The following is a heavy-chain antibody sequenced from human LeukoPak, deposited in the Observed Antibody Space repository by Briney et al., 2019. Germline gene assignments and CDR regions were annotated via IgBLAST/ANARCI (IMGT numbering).Heavy chain of an antibody. CDR3: AKVGGYSSEYYFDY. Sequence: GGSLRLSCAASGFTFSRCAMSWVRQAPGKGREWVSGISGSGGSTYYADSVKGRFTISRDNSKNTLYLQMNSLRAEDTAIYYCAKVGGYSSEYYFDYWGQGTLVTVSS. J-gene: IGHJ4*02. CDR2: ISGSGGST. V-gene: IGHV3-23*01. D-gene: IGHD6-19*01. CDR1: GFTFSRCA.